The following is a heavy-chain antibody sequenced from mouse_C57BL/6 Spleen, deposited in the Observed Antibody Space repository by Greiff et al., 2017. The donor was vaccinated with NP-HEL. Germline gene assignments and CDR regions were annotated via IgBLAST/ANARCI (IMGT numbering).Heavy chain of an antibody. CDR3: ARLGVVDPFAY. D-gene: IGHD1-1*01. Sequence: VKLQESGAELVKPGASVKISCKASGYAFSSYWMNWVKQRPGKGLEWIGQIYPGDGDTNYNGKFKGKATLTADKSSSTAYMQLSSLTSEDSAVYFCARLGVVDPFAYWGQGTLVTVSA. J-gene: IGHJ3*01. CDR2: IYPGDGDT. V-gene: IGHV1-80*01. CDR1: GYAFSSYW.